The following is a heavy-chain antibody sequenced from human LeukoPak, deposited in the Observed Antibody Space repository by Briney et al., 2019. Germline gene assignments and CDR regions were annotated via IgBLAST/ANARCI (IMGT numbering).Heavy chain of an antibody. CDR1: SGSISTSNYY. CDR3: ARRAGYSYGYWYGY. Sequence: PSETLSLTCTVSSGSISTSNYYWCWIRQPPGKGLEWIGEINHSGSTNYNPSLKSRVAISVDTSKNQFSLKLSSVTAADTAVYYCARRAGYSYGYWYGYWGQGTLVTVSS. D-gene: IGHD5-18*01. J-gene: IGHJ4*02. V-gene: IGHV4-39*07. CDR2: INHSGST.